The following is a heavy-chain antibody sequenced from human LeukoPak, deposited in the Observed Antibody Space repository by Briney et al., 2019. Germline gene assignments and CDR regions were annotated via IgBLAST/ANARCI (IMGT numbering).Heavy chain of an antibody. V-gene: IGHV3-21*01. CDR3: VSLGYSSSSVRY. CDR1: AFTFSSYS. J-gene: IGHJ4*02. D-gene: IGHD6-6*01. Sequence: GGSLRLSCAASAFTFSSYSMNWVRQAPGKGLEWVSSISSSGSYIYYADSVKGRFTISRDNAKNSLYLQMNSLRAEDTAVYFCVSLGYSSSSVRYWGQGTLVTVSS. CDR2: ISSSGSYI.